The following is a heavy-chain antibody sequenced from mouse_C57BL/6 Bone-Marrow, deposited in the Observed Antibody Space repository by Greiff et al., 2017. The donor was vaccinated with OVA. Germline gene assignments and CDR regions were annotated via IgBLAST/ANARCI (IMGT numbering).Heavy chain of an antibody. CDR1: GFTFSSYA. CDR2: ISSGGDYI. D-gene: IGHD3-3*01. CDR3: TRGGTYWYFDV. J-gene: IGHJ1*03. Sequence: EVKLVESGEGLVKPGGSLKLSCAASGFTFSSYAMSWVRQTPEKRLEWVAYISSGGDYIYYADTVKGRFTISRDNARNTLYLQMSSLKSEDTAMDYCTRGGTYWYFDVWGTGTTVTVSA. V-gene: IGHV5-9-1*02.